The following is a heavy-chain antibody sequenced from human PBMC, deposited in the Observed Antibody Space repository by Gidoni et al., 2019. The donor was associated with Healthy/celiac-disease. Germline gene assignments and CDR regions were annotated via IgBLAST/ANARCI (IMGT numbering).Heavy chain of an antibody. Sequence: QVQLVQSGAEVKKPGASVKVSCKVSGYTLTELSMHWVRQAPGKGLEWMGGFEPEDGETIYAQKFQGRVTMTEDTSTDTAYMELSSLRSEDTAVYYCATGGVGATHYYYYYGMDVWGQGTTVTVSS. CDR2: FEPEDGET. CDR3: ATGGVGATHYYYYYGMDV. CDR1: GYTLTELS. J-gene: IGHJ6*02. D-gene: IGHD1-26*01. V-gene: IGHV1-24*01.